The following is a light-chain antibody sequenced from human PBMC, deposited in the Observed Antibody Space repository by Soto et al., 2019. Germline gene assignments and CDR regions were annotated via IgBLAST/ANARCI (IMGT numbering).Light chain of an antibody. CDR3: QQLFT. V-gene: IGKV1-9*01. CDR2: SAS. CDR1: QGVRYN. Sequence: SQLTQSPSSLSASLGDRVTITCRASQGVRYNVAWYQQKPGNAPKLLIYSASTLQRGVPSRFIGSKSGTDFTLTISSLQPEDFATYYCQQLFTFGQGTRWRL. J-gene: IGKJ5*01.